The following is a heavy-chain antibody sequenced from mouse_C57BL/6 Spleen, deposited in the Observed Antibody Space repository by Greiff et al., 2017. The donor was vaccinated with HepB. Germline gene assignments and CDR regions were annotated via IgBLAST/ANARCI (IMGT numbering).Heavy chain of an antibody. CDR1: GYAFSSSW. CDR3: VYDYGY. CDR2: IYPGDGDT. D-gene: IGHD2-4*01. V-gene: IGHV1-82*01. Sequence: VQGVESGPELVKPGASVKISCKASGYAFSSSWMNWVKQRPGKGLEWIGRIYPGDGDTNYNGKFKGKATLTADKSSSTAYMQLSSLTSEDSAVYFCVYDYGYWGQGTLVTVSA. J-gene: IGHJ3*01.